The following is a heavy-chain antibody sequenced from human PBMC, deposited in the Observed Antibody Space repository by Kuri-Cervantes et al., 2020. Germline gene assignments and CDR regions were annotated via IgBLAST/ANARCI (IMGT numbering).Heavy chain of an antibody. CDR2: LGSGGDT. CDR3: ARVFYGDTHFDY. J-gene: IGHJ4*02. CDR1: GFTFSSND. V-gene: IGHV3-13*01. D-gene: IGHD4-17*01. Sequence: GESLKISCAASGFTFSSNDMNWVHQSTGKGLEWVSGLGSGGDTNFPGSVKGRFTISRDNAKNTLYLQMNSLRAEDTAVYYCARVFYGDTHFDYWGQGTLVTVSS.